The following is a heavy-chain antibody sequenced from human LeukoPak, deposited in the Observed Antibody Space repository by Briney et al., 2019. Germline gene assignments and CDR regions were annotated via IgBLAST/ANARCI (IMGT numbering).Heavy chain of an antibody. V-gene: IGHV3-15*01. Sequence: PGGSLRLSCAASGFTFSSYAMSWVRQAPGKGLEWVGRIKSKTGGGTTDYAAPVKGRFTISRDDSKNTLYLQMNSLKTEDTAVYYCTTDPSLFGELAEYWGQGTLVTVSS. CDR1: GFTFSSYA. CDR3: TTDPSLFGELAEY. D-gene: IGHD3-10*01. J-gene: IGHJ4*02. CDR2: IKSKTGGGTT.